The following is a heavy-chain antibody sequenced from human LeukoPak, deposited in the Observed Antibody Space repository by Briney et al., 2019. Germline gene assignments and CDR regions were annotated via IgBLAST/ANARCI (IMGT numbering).Heavy chain of an antibody. Sequence: SETLSLTCTVSGVSISSSSYYWGWIRQPPGKGLEWIGSIYYSGSTYYNPSLKSRVTISVDTSKNQFSLKLSSVTAADTAVYYCARGPWSGYYTGYYFDYWGQGTLVTVSS. CDR2: IYYSGST. V-gene: IGHV4-39*07. CDR1: GVSISSSSYY. J-gene: IGHJ4*02. D-gene: IGHD3-3*01. CDR3: ARGPWSGYYTGYYFDY.